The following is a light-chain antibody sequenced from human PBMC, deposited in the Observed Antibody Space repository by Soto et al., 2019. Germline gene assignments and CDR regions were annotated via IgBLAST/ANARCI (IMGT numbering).Light chain of an antibody. Sequence: EIVLAQSPGTLSFSAVERVTLXSTASQNVRTNYLAWYQQKPGQAPRLLIYGASTRASGIPERFSGSGSGTDFTLTISSLEPEDFAVYYCQHRANLWTFGQGTKVDNK. J-gene: IGKJ1*01. CDR3: QHRANLWT. CDR1: QNVRTNY. V-gene: IGKV3D-20*02. CDR2: GAS.